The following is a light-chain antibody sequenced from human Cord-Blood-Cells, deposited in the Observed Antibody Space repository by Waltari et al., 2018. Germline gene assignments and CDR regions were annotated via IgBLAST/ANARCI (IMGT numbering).Light chain of an antibody. Sequence: EIVLTQSPGTLSLPPGERATPPCRASQSVSSSYLAWYQQKPGQAPRLLIYGASSRATGIPDRFSGSGSGTDFTLTISRLEPEDFAVYYCQQYGSSPPYTFGQGTKLEIK. J-gene: IGKJ2*01. CDR2: GAS. CDR1: QSVSSSY. V-gene: IGKV3-20*01. CDR3: QQYGSSPPYT.